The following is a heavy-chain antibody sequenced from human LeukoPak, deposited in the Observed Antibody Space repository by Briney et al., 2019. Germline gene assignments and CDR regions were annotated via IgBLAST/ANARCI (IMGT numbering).Heavy chain of an antibody. Sequence: PGGSLRLSCAASGFTFSSYSMNWVRQAPGKGLEWVSSISSSSSYIYYADSVKGRFTISRDNAKNSLYLQMNSLRAEDTAVYYCARDYYYDSSGYYPDAFDIWGQGTMVTVSS. D-gene: IGHD3-22*01. CDR1: GFTFSSYS. J-gene: IGHJ3*02. CDR2: ISSSSSYI. CDR3: ARDYYYDSSGYYPDAFDI. V-gene: IGHV3-21*01.